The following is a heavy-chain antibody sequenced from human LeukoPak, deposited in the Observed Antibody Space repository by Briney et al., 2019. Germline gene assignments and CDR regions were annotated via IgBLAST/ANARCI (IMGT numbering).Heavy chain of an antibody. Sequence: GSLRLSCAASGFTFSSYGMHWVRQAPGKGLEGVAVIWYDGSNKYYADSVKGRFTISRDNSKNTLYLQMNSLRAEDTAVYYCARDHFYYGSGSYFVPSYYGMDVWGKGTTVTVSS. CDR1: GFTFSSYG. J-gene: IGHJ6*04. CDR3: ARDHFYYGSGSYFVPSYYGMDV. D-gene: IGHD3-10*01. CDR2: IWYDGSNK. V-gene: IGHV3-33*01.